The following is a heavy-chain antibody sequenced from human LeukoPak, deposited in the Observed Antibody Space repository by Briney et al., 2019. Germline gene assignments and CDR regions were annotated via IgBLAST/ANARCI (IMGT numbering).Heavy chain of an antibody. CDR2: ISSSGSTV. CDR1: GFTFSDYY. J-gene: IGHJ4*02. D-gene: IGHD5-18*01. V-gene: IGHV3-11*04. Sequence: GGSLRLSCAASGFTFSDYYMSWIRQAPGKGLEWVSYISSSGSTVYYADSVKGRFTISRDNAKNSLYLQMNNLRVEDTAVYYCARDQPIGYNYGYPFDNWGQGTLVTVSS. CDR3: ARDQPIGYNYGYPFDN.